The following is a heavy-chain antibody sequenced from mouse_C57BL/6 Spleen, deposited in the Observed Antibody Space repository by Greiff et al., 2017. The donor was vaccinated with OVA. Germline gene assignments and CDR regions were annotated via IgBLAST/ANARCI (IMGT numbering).Heavy chain of an antibody. CDR3: ARDYDYGQGC. CDR1: GYAFSSSW. V-gene: IGHV1-82*01. J-gene: IGHJ2*01. Sequence: VQLQESGPELVKPGASVKISCKASGYAFSSSWMNWVKQRPGKGLEWIGRIYPGDGDTNYNGKFKGKATLTADTSSSTAYMQLSSLTSEDSAVYFCARDYDYGQGCWGQGTTLTVSS. D-gene: IGHD2-4*01. CDR2: IYPGDGDT.